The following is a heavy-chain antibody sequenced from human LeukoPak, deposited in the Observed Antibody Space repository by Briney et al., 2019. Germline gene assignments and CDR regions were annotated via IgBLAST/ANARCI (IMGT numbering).Heavy chain of an antibody. J-gene: IGHJ4*02. CDR1: GFTFGDYA. Sequence: PGGSLRLSCTASGFTFGDYAMSWFRQAPGKGLEWVGFIRSKAYGGTTEYAASVKGRFTISRDNAKNSLYLQMNSLRAEDTAVYYCARDAQWLASFDYWGQGTLVTVSS. D-gene: IGHD6-19*01. CDR2: IRSKAYGGTT. V-gene: IGHV3-49*03. CDR3: ARDAQWLASFDY.